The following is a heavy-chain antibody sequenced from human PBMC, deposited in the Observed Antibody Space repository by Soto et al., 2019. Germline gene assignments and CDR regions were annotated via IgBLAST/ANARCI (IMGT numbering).Heavy chain of an antibody. CDR3: VTDTIWFGVPIRLGF. CDR2: ISYDGGHE. J-gene: IGHJ4*02. V-gene: IGHV3-30*03. D-gene: IGHD3-10*01. CDR1: GFTFSNSG. Sequence: VQLVESGGGVVQPGRSLRLSCGASGFTFSNSGMHWVRQAPGKGLEWVAIISYDGGHEYYADSVKGRFTISRDNSKNTLYLQMYSLTVEDSAVYYCVTDTIWFGVPIRLGFWGQGTLVTVSS.